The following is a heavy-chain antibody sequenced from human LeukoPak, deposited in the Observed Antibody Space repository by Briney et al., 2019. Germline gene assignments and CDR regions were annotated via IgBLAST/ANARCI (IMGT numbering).Heavy chain of an antibody. CDR3: ARDRGPMDY. D-gene: IGHD3-10*01. V-gene: IGHV4-61*01. J-gene: IGHJ4*02. Sequence: SETLSLTCTVSGRSVSSGSYYWSWIREPPGKGLEWIGYIYYSGSTNYNPYLKSRVTISVDTSKNQFSLKLSSVTAADTAVYYCARDRGPMDYWGQGTLVTVSS. CDR2: IYYSGST. CDR1: GRSVSSGSYY.